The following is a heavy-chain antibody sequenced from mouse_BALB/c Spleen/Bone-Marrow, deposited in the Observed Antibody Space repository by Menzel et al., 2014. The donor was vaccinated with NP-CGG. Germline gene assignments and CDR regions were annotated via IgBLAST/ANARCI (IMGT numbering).Heavy chain of an antibody. D-gene: IGHD1-1*01. V-gene: IGHV3-2*02. J-gene: IGHJ2*01. CDR3: ARSVVATRYFDY. CDR2: ITYSVST. CDR1: GYSITSDYA. Sequence: EVQGVESGPGLVKPSQSLSPTCTVTGYSITSDYAWNWIRQFPGNKLEWMGYITYSVSTSYNPSLKSRISITRDTSKNQFFLQLNSVTTEDTATYYCARSVVATRYFDYWGQGTTPTVSS.